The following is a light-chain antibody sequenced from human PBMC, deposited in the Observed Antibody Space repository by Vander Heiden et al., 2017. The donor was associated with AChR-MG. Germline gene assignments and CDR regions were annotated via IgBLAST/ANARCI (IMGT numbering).Light chain of an antibody. Sequence: DIVMTQTTPSLSVTPGQPASISCKSSQSLLHSDGKTYLYWYLQKPGQAPHLLIYEVSRRFSGVPDRFGGSGSETDFTLRISRVEAEDVGVYYCRHGLNLSQTFGQGTKLEIK. CDR1: QSLLHSDGKTY. CDR3: RHGLNLSQT. V-gene: IGKV2-29*02. CDR2: EVS. J-gene: IGKJ2*01.